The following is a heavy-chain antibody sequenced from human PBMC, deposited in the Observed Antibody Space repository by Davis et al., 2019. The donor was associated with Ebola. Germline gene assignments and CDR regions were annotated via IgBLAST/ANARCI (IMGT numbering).Heavy chain of an antibody. CDR3: ARDCGDYYYYGMDV. J-gene: IGHJ6*02. D-gene: IGHD4-17*01. CDR1: GCTFSSYW. Sequence: HPGGSLRLSCAASGCTFSSYWMGWVRQAPGKGLEWVANIKQDGSEKYYVDSVKGRFTISRDNAKNSLYLQMNSLRAEDTAVYYCARDCGDYYYYGMDVWGQGTTVTVSS. CDR2: IKQDGSEK. V-gene: IGHV3-7*01.